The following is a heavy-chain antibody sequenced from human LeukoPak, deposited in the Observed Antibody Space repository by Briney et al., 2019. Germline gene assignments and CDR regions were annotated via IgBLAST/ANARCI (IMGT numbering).Heavy chain of an antibody. D-gene: IGHD3-3*01. V-gene: IGHV4-59*12. J-gene: IGHJ4*02. Sequence: PSETLSLTCAVSGGSISSFYWSWIRQPPGKGLERIGYVFYTGDTNSNPSLKSRVTMSVDTSKNQFSLKLSSVTAADTAVYYCARDQASYYDFVGPHDYWGQGTLVTVSS. CDR2: VFYTGDT. CDR1: GGSISSFY. CDR3: ARDQASYYDFVGPHDY.